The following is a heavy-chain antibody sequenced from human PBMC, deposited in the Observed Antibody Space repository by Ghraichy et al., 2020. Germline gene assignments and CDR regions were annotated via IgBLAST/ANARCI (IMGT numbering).Heavy chain of an antibody. Sequence: GSLRLSCSASGFTFSSYAMHWVRQAPGKGLEYVSGISGNGGTTYYADSVKGRFTFSRDNAKNTLYLQMRSLRVEDTAVYYCVKGSSGWYNNWFDPWGQGTLVTVSS. J-gene: IGHJ5*02. CDR3: VKGSSGWYNNWFDP. CDR2: ISGNGGTT. CDR1: GFTFSSYA. V-gene: IGHV3-64D*06. D-gene: IGHD6-19*01.